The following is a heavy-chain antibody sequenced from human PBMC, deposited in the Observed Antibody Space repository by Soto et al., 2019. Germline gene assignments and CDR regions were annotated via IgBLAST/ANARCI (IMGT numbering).Heavy chain of an antibody. CDR1: GYTFSNYG. CDR3: ARLTTLSSPKYRFYYYLDI. D-gene: IGHD4-4*01. V-gene: IGHV1-18*01. J-gene: IGHJ6*03. CDR2: ISVKNGDT. Sequence: QVQLAQSGPELKKPGASLEVSCRASGYTFSNYGISWVRQDPGQGLEWMAWISVKNGDTNFAQKFQGRLSVTTDTSTSTAYLNLRSLRSDDTAVYYCARLTTLSSPKYRFYYYLDIWGKGTTVNFSS.